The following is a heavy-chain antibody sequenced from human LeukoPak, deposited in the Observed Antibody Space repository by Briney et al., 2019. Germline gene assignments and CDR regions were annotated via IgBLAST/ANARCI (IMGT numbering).Heavy chain of an antibody. CDR1: GGSISSGGYY. V-gene: IGHV4-31*03. CDR3: ARTAYSSSTDWFDP. CDR2: IYYSGST. D-gene: IGHD6-13*01. Sequence: SETLSLTCTVSGGSISSGGYYWSWIRQHPGKGLEWIGYIYYSGSTYYNPSLKSRVTISVDTSKNQFSLKLSSVTAADTAVYYCARTAYSSSTDWFDPWGQGTLVTVSS. J-gene: IGHJ5*02.